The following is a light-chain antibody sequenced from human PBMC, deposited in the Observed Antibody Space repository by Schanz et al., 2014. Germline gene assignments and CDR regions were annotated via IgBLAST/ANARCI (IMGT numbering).Light chain of an antibody. J-gene: IGLJ3*02. CDR2: DAS. V-gene: IGLV2-14*03. CDR3: QSYDSSLSGV. CDR1: SSDVGVYNY. Sequence: QSALTQPASVSGSPGQSITISCTGTSSDVGVYNYVSWYQQLPGKAPKLMIYDASNRPSGVSNRFSGSKSAYTASLTISGLQAEDEADYYCQSYDSSLSGVFGGGTKVTVL.